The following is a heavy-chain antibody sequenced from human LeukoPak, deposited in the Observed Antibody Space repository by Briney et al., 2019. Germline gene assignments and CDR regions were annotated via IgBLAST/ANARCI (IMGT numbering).Heavy chain of an antibody. Sequence: PSETLSLTCTVSGGSISSGSYYWSWIRQPAGKGLEWIGHIYTSGSTNYNPSLKSRVTISVDTSKNQFSLKLSSVTAADTAVYYCARVTGYMIEDYFDYWGQGTLVTVSS. D-gene: IGHD3-22*01. J-gene: IGHJ4*02. CDR3: ARVTGYMIEDYFDY. V-gene: IGHV4-61*09. CDR2: IYTSGST. CDR1: GGSISSGSYY.